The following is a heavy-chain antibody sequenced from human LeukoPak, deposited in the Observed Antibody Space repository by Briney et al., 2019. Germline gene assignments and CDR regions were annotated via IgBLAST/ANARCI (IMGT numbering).Heavy chain of an antibody. CDR3: ARLDSHYYGSGSHGAGDY. CDR1: GFTFSSYA. CDR2: ISYDGSNK. D-gene: IGHD3-10*01. V-gene: IGHV3-30-3*01. J-gene: IGHJ4*02. Sequence: GGSLRLSCAASGFTFSSYAMHWVRQAPGKGLEWVAVISYDGSNKYYADSVKGRFTISRDNSKSTLYLQMNSLRAEDTAVYYCARLDSHYYGSGSHGAGDYWGQGTLVTVSS.